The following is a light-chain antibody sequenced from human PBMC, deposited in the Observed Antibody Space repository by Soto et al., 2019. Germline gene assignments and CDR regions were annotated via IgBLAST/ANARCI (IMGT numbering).Light chain of an antibody. CDR2: AAS. J-gene: IGKJ1*01. CDR3: QQYYNWPRT. CDR1: QSVSSD. V-gene: IGKV3-15*01. Sequence: EIVMTQSPATLSVSPGERATLSCRASQSVSSDLAWYQQKPGQAPRLLIFAASARPTGIPARISGSGSGTEFTLTISSLRSEDFAVYFCQQYYNWPRTFGQGTKV.